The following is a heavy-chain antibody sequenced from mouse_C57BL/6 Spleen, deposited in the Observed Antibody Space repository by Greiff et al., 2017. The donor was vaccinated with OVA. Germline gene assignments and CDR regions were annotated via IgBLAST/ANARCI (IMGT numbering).Heavy chain of an antibody. J-gene: IGHJ3*01. Sequence: DVMLVESGGGLVQPGGSLKLSCAASGFTFSDYYMYWVRQTPEKRLEWVAYISNGGGSTYYPDTVKGRFTISRDNAKNTLYLQMSRLKSEDTAMYYCARHPSYWGQGTLVTVSA. CDR2: ISNGGGST. CDR3: ARHPSY. V-gene: IGHV5-12*01. CDR1: GFTFSDYY.